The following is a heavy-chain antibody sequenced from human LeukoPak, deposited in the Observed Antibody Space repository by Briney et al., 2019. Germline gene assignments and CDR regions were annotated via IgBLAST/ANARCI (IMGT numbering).Heavy chain of an antibody. CDR1: GFTFSSYS. Sequence: GGSLRLSCAASGFTFSSYSMNWVRQAPGKGLEWVSVIYSGGSTYYADSVKGRFTISRDNSKNTLYLQMNSLRAEDTAVYYCARDVRGRGYTKFDYWGQGTLVTVSS. CDR3: ARDVRGRGYTKFDY. D-gene: IGHD5-12*01. V-gene: IGHV3-66*01. J-gene: IGHJ4*02. CDR2: IYSGGST.